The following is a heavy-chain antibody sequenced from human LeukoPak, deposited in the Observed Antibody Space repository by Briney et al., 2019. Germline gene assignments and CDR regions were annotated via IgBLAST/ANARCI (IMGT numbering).Heavy chain of an antibody. CDR3: ARDHSDYVRVGLDY. CDR2: IKQDGSEK. Sequence: GGSLRLSCAASGFTFSSYWMSWVRQAPGKGLEWVANIKQDGSEKYYVDSVKGRFTISRDNAKNSLYLQMNSLRAEDTAVYFWARDHSDYVRVGLDYWGQGTLVTVSS. V-gene: IGHV3-7*01. D-gene: IGHD5-12*01. J-gene: IGHJ4*02. CDR1: GFTFSSYW.